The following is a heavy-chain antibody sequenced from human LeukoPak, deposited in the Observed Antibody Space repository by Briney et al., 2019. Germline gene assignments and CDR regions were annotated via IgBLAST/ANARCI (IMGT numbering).Heavy chain of an antibody. CDR2: ISYDGSNR. V-gene: IGHV3-30*18. Sequence: LRLSCAASGFTFSSFGMHWVRQAPGKGLGWVAVISYDGSNRYYADSVKGRFTISRDNSKNTLYPQMNSLRAEDTAVYYCAKDREVRSGWSPFDYWGQGTLVTVSS. D-gene: IGHD6-19*01. CDR3: AKDREVRSGWSPFDY. J-gene: IGHJ4*02. CDR1: GFTFSSFG.